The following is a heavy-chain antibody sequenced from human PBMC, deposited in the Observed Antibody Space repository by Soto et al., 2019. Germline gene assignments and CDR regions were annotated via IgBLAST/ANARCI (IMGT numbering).Heavy chain of an antibody. D-gene: IGHD6-13*01. CDR2: IDPSDSYT. CDR3: AGHSSPSDYGMDV. Sequence: GESPKIPSKGSGYSFPSYWITWVRQMPGKGLGWMGRIDPSDSYTNYSPSFQGHGTISADKSISTAYLQWSSLKASDTAMYYCAGHSSPSDYGMDVWGQGTTVTVSS. J-gene: IGHJ6*02. V-gene: IGHV5-10-1*01. CDR1: GYSFPSYW.